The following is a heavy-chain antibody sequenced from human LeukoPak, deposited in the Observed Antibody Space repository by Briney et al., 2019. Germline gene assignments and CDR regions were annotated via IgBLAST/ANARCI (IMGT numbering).Heavy chain of an antibody. Sequence: PSETLSLTCAVYGGSFSGYYWSWIRQPPGKGLEWIGEINHRGYTKYNPSLKSRATISVDTSKNQLSLKLNSVTAADTAMYYCARESAQLPMVRGLSPIWWGQGTLVTISS. D-gene: IGHD3-10*01. J-gene: IGHJ4*02. V-gene: IGHV4-34*01. CDR1: GGSFSGYY. CDR2: INHRGYT. CDR3: ARESAQLPMVRGLSPIW.